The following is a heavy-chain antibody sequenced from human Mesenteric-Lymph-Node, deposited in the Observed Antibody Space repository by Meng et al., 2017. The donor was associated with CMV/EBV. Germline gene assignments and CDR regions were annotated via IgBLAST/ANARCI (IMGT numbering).Heavy chain of an antibody. J-gene: IGHJ4*02. CDR1: GFTFSSYS. Sequence: ESLKISCAASGFTFSSYSMNWVRQAPGKGLEWIGYIYYSGSTNYNPSLKSRVTISVDTSKNQFSLKLSSVTAADTAVYYCARDYYGSGKIDYWGQGTLVTVSS. D-gene: IGHD3-10*01. CDR3: ARDYYGSGKIDY. CDR2: IYYSGST. V-gene: IGHV4-59*01.